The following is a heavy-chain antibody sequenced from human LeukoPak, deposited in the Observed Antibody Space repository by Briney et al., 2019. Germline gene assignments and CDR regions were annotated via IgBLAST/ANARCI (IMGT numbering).Heavy chain of an antibody. CDR1: GFTFSSYG. J-gene: IGHJ4*02. V-gene: IGHV3-30*18. CDR2: ISYDGSNK. CDR3: AKGATDYGDYESDY. Sequence: GGSLRLSCAASGFTFSSYGMHWVRQAPGKGPEWVAVISYDGSNKYYADSVKGRFTISRDNSKNTLYLQMNSLRAEDTAVYYCAKGATDYGDYESDYWAREPWSPSPQ. D-gene: IGHD4-17*01.